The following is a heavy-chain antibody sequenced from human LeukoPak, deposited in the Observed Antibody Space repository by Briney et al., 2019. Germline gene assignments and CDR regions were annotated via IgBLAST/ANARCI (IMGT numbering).Heavy chain of an antibody. Sequence: PSETLSLTCTVSGGSISSYYWSWIRQPPGKGLEWIGYMYYSGSTHYNPSLESRVTISIDTSKKQLSLKLTSVNAADTDVYYCASNRRESTKPNEAFDVWGQGTMVTVSS. V-gene: IGHV4-59*01. J-gene: IGHJ3*01. CDR2: MYYSGST. CDR1: GGSISSYY. D-gene: IGHD1-1*01. CDR3: ASNRRESTKPNEAFDV.